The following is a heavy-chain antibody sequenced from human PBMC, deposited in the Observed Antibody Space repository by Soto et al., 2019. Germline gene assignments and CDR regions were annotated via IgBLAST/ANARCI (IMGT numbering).Heavy chain of an antibody. Sequence: QVQLVQSGAEVKKPGASVQVSCKASGYTFTSYGISWVRQAPGQGLEWMGWINTDNGNTEYAQNLQGRVTMTADTPTSTAYMELRGLRSDDTAVYYCARDWSGFWGQGTMVTVSS. CDR3: ARDWSGF. D-gene: IGHD3-9*01. V-gene: IGHV1-18*01. CDR2: INTDNGNT. CDR1: GYTFTSYG. J-gene: IGHJ3*01.